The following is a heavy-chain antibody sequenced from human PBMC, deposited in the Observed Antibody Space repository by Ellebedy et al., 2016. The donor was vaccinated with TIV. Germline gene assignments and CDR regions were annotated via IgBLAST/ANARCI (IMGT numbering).Heavy chain of an antibody. V-gene: IGHV3-53*01. CDR3: ARLIAAAGTFYFDY. CDR2: IYSGGST. CDR1: GFTVSSNY. D-gene: IGHD6-13*01. Sequence: GGSLRLSXAASGFTVSSNYMSWVRQAPGKGLEWVSVIYSGGSTYYADSVKGRFTISRDNSKNTLYLQMNSLRAEDTAVYYCARLIAAAGTFYFDYWGQGTLVTVSS. J-gene: IGHJ4*02.